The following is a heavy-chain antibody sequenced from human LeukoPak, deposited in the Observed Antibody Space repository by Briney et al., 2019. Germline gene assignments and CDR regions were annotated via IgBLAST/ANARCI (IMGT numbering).Heavy chain of an antibody. Sequence: GGSLRLSCAASGFTFKDAWMNWVRQAPGKGLEWVSSISSSSSYIYYADSVKGRFTISRDNAKNSLYLQMNSLRAEDTAVYYCARGLYGSGYYPSKLDIWGQGTMVTVSS. J-gene: IGHJ3*02. D-gene: IGHD3-22*01. V-gene: IGHV3-21*01. CDR3: ARGLYGSGYYPSKLDI. CDR2: ISSSSSYI. CDR1: GFTFKDAW.